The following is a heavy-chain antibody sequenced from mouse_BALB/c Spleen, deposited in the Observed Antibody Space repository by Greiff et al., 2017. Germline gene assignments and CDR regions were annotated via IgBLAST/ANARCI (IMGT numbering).Heavy chain of an antibody. Sequence: EVMLVESGGGLVQPGGSLRLSCATSGFTFTDYYMSWVRQPPGKALEWLGFIRNKANGYTTEYSASVKGRFTISRDNSQSILYLQMNTLRAEDSATYYCARAPYDSYNQAWFAYWGQGTLVTVSA. CDR3: ARAPYDSYNQAWFAY. CDR2: IRNKANGYTT. V-gene: IGHV7-3*02. J-gene: IGHJ3*01. CDR1: GFTFTDYY. D-gene: IGHD2-3*01.